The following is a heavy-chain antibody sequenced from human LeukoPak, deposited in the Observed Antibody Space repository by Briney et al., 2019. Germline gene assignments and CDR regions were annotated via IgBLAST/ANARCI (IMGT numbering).Heavy chain of an antibody. D-gene: IGHD3-22*01. J-gene: IGHJ3*02. CDR2: ISGSGGST. V-gene: IGHV3-23*01. CDR1: GFTFSSYA. Sequence: GGSLGLSCAASGFTFSSYAMSWVRQAPGKGLEWVSAISGSGGSTYYADSVKGRFTISRDNSKNTLYLQMNSLRAEDTAVYYCAKEYYYDSSGYYRGGAFDIWGQGTMVTVSS. CDR3: AKEYYYDSSGYYRGGAFDI.